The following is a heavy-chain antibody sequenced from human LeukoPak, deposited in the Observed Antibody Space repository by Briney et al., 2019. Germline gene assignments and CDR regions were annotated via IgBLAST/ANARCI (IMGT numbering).Heavy chain of an antibody. CDR1: GCSISKYY. CDR2: IYYSGST. J-gene: IGHJ6*03. Sequence: SETLSLTCTASGCSISKYYLSWIRQPPGKGLEWIGDIYYSGSTNYNPSLKSRVTISVDTSQNQFSLRLRSVTAADTAVAYLSRGHWERLYYYYYYYMDVWGKGTTATVSS. CDR3: SRGHWERLYYYYYYYMDV. D-gene: IGHD1-26*01. V-gene: IGHV4-59*01.